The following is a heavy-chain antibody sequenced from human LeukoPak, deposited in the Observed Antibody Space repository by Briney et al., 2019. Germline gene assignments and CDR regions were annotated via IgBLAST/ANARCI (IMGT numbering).Heavy chain of an antibody. J-gene: IGHJ4*02. CDR3: ARVMEGYSYVL. CDR2: IYTSGST. D-gene: IGHD5-18*01. V-gene: IGHV4-4*07. CDR1: GDSISDYY. Sequence: SETLSLTCTVSGDSISDYYWSWIRQPAGKGLEWIGRIYTSGSTNYNPSLKSRVTMSVDTSKDQFSLKLSSVTAAGTAVYYCARVMEGYSYVLWGQGTLVTVSS.